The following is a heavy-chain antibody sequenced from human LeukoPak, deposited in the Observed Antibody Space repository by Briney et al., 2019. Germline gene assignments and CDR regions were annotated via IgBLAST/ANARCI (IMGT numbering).Heavy chain of an antibody. CDR1: GGSISSSSYY. Sequence: SETLSLTCTVSGGSISSSSYYWGWIRQPPGKGLEWIGSIYYSGSTYYNPSLKSRVTISVDTSKNQFSLKLSSVTAADTAVYYCARVVYYDSSGLLGDYWGQGTLVTVSS. CDR3: ARVVYYDSSGLLGDY. V-gene: IGHV4-39*07. D-gene: IGHD3-22*01. J-gene: IGHJ4*02. CDR2: IYYSGST.